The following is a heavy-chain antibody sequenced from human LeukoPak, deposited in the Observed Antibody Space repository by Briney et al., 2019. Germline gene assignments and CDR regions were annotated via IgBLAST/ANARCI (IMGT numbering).Heavy chain of an antibody. D-gene: IGHD3-22*01. CDR3: ASGNTYYDSSGYYQWGAFDI. V-gene: IGHV4-39*07. Sequence: SETLSLTCTVSGGSISSSSYYWGWIRQPPGKGLEWIGSIYYSGSTYYSPSLKSRVTISVDTSKNQFSLKLSSVTAADTAVYYCASGNTYYDSSGYYQWGAFDIWGQGTMVTVSS. J-gene: IGHJ3*02. CDR1: GGSISSSSYY. CDR2: IYYSGST.